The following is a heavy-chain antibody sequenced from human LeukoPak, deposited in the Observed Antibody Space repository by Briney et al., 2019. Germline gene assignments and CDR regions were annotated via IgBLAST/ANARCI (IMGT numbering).Heavy chain of an antibody. Sequence: SETLSLTCAVYGESFSDYSWSWLRQTPEKGLEWIGEINHSGSTNYNPSLKSRVIMSVDTSKNQFSVKLRSVTAADTAVYYCARHGVVTWFDPWGQGTLVTVSS. J-gene: IGHJ5*02. D-gene: IGHD3-16*01. CDR3: ARHGVVTWFDP. CDR1: GESFSDYS. CDR2: INHSGST. V-gene: IGHV4-34*01.